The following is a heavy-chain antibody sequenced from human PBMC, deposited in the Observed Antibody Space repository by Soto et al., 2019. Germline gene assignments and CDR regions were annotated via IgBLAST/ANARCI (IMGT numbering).Heavy chain of an antibody. CDR1: GFTFSSYA. J-gene: IGHJ6*02. D-gene: IGHD6-6*01. CDR2: ISYDGSNK. CDR3: AREEGIAARYYYYGMDV. Sequence: PGGSLRLSCAASGFTFSSYAMHWVRQAPGKGLEWVAVISYDGSNKYYADSVKGRFTISRDNSKNTLYLQMNSLRAEDTAVYYCAREEGIAARYYYYGMDVWGQGTTVTVSS. V-gene: IGHV3-30-3*01.